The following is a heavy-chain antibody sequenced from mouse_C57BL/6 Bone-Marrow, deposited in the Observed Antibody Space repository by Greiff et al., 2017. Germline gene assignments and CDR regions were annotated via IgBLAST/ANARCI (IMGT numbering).Heavy chain of an antibody. Sequence: VQLQESGAELARPGASVKLSCKASGYTFTSYGISWVKQRTGQGLEWIGEIYPRSGNTYYNEKFKGKATLTADKSSSTAYMELRSLTSEDSAVYFCAKGGWLVYYAMDYWGQGTSVTVSS. J-gene: IGHJ4*01. CDR3: AKGGWLVYYAMDY. V-gene: IGHV1-81*01. D-gene: IGHD2-3*01. CDR2: IYPRSGNT. CDR1: GYTFTSYG.